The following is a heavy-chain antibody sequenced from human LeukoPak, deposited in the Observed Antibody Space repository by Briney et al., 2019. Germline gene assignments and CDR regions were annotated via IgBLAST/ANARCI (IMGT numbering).Heavy chain of an antibody. Sequence: ASVKVSCKVSGYTLTELSMHWVRQAPGKGLEWMGGFDPEDGETIYAQKFQGRVTMTEDTSTDTAYMELSGLRSEDTAVYYCARSPVRCSGGSCYGDYYFGYWGQGTLVTVSS. J-gene: IGHJ4*02. CDR2: FDPEDGET. D-gene: IGHD2-15*01. CDR3: ARSPVRCSGGSCYGDYYFGY. V-gene: IGHV1-24*01. CDR1: GYTLTELS.